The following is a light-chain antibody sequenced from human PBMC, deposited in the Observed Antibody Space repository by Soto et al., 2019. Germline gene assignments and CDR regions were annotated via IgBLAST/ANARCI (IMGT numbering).Light chain of an antibody. CDR2: GAS. CDR3: QQYVSSPAT. Sequence: FVLTQSQDTLSSYPGNRVTLSCGASPSLITNYLAWYQQKPGQAPRLLISGASTRATGIPDRFSGSGSGTDFTLTISRLEPEDFAVYYCQQYVSSPATFGGGTKVDI. V-gene: IGKV3-20*01. J-gene: IGKJ4*01. CDR1: PSLITNY.